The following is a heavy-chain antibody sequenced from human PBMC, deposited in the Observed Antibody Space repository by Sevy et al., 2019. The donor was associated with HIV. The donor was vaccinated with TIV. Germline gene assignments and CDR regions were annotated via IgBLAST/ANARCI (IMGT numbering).Heavy chain of an antibody. J-gene: IGHJ4*02. V-gene: IGHV3-15*01. Sequence: GGSLRLSCAASGFTFSNAWMSWVRQAPGKGLEWVGRIKSKTDGGTTDYAAPVKGRITISRDDSKNTLHMKMNSLKTEDTAIYYCTRDSNKRGLFALLDNWGQGTLVTVSS. CDR2: IKSKTDGGTT. CDR3: TRDSNKRGLFALLDN. CDR1: GFTFSNAW. D-gene: IGHD3-10*01.